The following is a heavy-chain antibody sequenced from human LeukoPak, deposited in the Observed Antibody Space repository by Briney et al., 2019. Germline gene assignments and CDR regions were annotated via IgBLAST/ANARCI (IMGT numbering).Heavy chain of an antibody. CDR1: GFTFSDYY. CDR3: ARFGTSGYSGDH. J-gene: IGHJ4*02. CDR2: ISDLSNNR. V-gene: IGHV3-11*04. Sequence: PGGSLRLSCAASGFTFSDYYMSWIRQASGKGLEWLSYISDLSNNRYYADTVKGRFIISRDDAKNSVYLQMSSLRAEDTAVYYCARFGTSGYSGDHWGQGTLVTVSS. D-gene: IGHD3-22*01.